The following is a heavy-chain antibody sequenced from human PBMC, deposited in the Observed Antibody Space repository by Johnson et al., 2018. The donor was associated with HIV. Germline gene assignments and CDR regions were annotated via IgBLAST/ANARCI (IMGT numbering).Heavy chain of an antibody. CDR3: ASQVRGLRLGVDAFDI. V-gene: IGHV3-23*04. Sequence: VQLVESGGGVIRPGGSLRLSCASSGFTFEDYGMSWVRQVPGKGLEWVSGVTGTGGDTYYAESVKGRFTISRDNSKNTLYLQMNKLRAEDTAVYFCASQVRGLRLGVDAFDIWGQGTMVTVSS. CDR1: GFTFEDYG. J-gene: IGHJ3*02. D-gene: IGHD3-16*01. CDR2: VTGTGGDT.